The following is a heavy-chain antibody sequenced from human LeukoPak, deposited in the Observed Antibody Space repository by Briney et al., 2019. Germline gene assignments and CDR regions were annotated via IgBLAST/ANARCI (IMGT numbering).Heavy chain of an antibody. J-gene: IGHJ4*02. D-gene: IGHD3-22*01. Sequence: SETLSLTCTVSGVSISSYYWNWIRQPPGKGLEWIGYIYYSGSTTYNPSLKSRVTISVDTSKNQFSLNLSSVTAADPAVYYCARDRYYYDSSGYYSAIDYWGQGTLVTVSS. V-gene: IGHV4-59*01. CDR3: ARDRYYYDSSGYYSAIDY. CDR1: GVSISSYY. CDR2: IYYSGST.